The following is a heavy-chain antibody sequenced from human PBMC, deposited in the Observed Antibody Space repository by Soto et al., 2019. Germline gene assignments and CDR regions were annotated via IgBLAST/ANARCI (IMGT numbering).Heavy chain of an antibody. J-gene: IGHJ4*02. V-gene: IGHV4-4*02. CDR1: GGYIRSDNW. Sequence: SETLSLTCAVSGGYIRSDNWWSWVRQPPGKGLEWIGEMYHSGNTNYNPSLKSRVTISVDKSKNQFSMKMTSVTAADTALYYCARASASSMLRGVIINWGQGTQVPVSS. CDR2: MYHSGNT. CDR3: ARASASSMLRGVIIN. D-gene: IGHD3-10*01.